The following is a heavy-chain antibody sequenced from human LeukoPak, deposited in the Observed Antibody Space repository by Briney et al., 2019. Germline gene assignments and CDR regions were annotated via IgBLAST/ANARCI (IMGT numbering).Heavy chain of an antibody. J-gene: IGHJ4*02. CDR3: AKGYCSSTSCDFDY. V-gene: IGHV3-9*01. CDR1: GFTFDDYA. D-gene: IGHD2-2*01. CDR2: ISWNSGSI. Sequence: PGRSLRLSCAASGFTFDDYAMHWVRQAPGKGLEWVSGISWNSGSIGYADSVKGRFTISRDNAKNSMYLQMNSLRAEDTALYYCAKGYCSSTSCDFDYWGREPWSPSPQ.